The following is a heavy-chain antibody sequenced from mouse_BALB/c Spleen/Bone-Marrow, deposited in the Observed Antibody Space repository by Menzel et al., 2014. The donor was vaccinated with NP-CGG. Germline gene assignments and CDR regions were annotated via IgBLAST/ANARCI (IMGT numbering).Heavy chain of an antibody. J-gene: IGHJ3*01. CDR2: IDSSDGYT. CDR1: GYTFTDYW. V-gene: IGHV1-69*01. CDR3: ARSDYRYDTFAY. Sequence: VPLVQSGAELLMPGASVKLSCKPSGYTFTDYWTHWVTPTPGQGLAWIGAIDSSDGYTRYNQPLQGKATSTVDESPSAAYMHVSGLACEDAAVYYCARSDYRYDTFAYRSQGTRVTASA. D-gene: IGHD2-14*01.